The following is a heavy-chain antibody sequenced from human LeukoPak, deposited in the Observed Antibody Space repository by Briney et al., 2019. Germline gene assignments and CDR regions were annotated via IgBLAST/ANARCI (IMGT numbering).Heavy chain of an antibody. J-gene: IGHJ4*02. CDR2: ISNNGGYT. D-gene: IGHD2-15*01. CDR3: AKQLGYCSDGSCYFPY. Sequence: GGSLRLSCAASGFTSSSYALSWVRQAPGKGLEWVSAISNNGGYTYYADSVQGRFTISRDNSKSTLCLQMNSLRAEDTAVYYCAKQLGYCSDGSCYFPYWGQGTLVTVSS. V-gene: IGHV3-23*01. CDR1: GFTSSSYA.